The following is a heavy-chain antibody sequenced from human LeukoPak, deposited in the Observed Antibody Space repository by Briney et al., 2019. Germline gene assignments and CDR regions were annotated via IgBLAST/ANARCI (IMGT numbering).Heavy chain of an antibody. V-gene: IGHV4-61*01. D-gene: IGHD2-8*01. CDR1: GGSVSSGSYY. CDR2: IYYSGST. Sequence: PSETLSLTCTVSGGSVSSGSYYWSWIRQPPGKGLEWIGYIYYSGSTNYNPSLKSRVTISGDTSKNQFSLKLSSVTAADTAVYHCARATGYCTNGVCLFDYWGQGTLVTVSS. J-gene: IGHJ4*02. CDR3: ARATGYCTNGVCLFDY.